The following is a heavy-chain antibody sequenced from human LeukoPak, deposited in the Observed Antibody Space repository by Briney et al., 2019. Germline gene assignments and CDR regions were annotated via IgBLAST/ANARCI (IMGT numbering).Heavy chain of an antibody. V-gene: IGHV3-33*08. Sequence: GGSLRLSCAASGFTVSSNYMSWVRQAPGKGLEWVAIIWYDGSNKYYADSVKGRFTISRDNSRNTLYLQMNSPRAEDTAVYYCARDRSVRYCDYWGQGTLVTVFS. CDR1: GFTVSSNY. J-gene: IGHJ4*02. CDR2: IWYDGSNK. D-gene: IGHD3-3*01. CDR3: ARDRSVRYCDY.